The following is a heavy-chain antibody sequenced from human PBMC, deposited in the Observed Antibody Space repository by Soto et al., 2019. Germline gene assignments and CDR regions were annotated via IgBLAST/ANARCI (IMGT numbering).Heavy chain of an antibody. CDR1: GFTFSNHA. V-gene: IGHV3-30-3*01. Sequence: QVQLVESGGGVVQPGRSLRLSCAASGFTFSNHAMHWVRQAPGKGLEWVAFRYYDGSNKYYADSVKGRFTLPRDNSKNTLYLEMNSLRAEETAVYYCARLAAAAPGYGMDVWGQGTTVTVSS. CDR3: ARLAAAAPGYGMDV. D-gene: IGHD6-13*01. J-gene: IGHJ6*02. CDR2: RYYDGSNK.